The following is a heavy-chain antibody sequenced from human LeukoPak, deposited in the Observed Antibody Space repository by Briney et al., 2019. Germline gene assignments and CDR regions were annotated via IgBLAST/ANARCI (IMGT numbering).Heavy chain of an antibody. V-gene: IGHV3-53*01. CDR2: IYSDGRT. Sequence: GGSLRLSCAASGLTVSSNFMTWVRQAPGKGLDWVSVIYSDGRTFYADSVKGRFTISRDDSKNSLYLQMNSLRAEDTAVYYCAKDSLGGYTYGWGVFDIWGQGTMVTVSS. D-gene: IGHD5-18*01. CDR1: GLTVSSNF. CDR3: AKDSLGGYTYGWGVFDI. J-gene: IGHJ3*02.